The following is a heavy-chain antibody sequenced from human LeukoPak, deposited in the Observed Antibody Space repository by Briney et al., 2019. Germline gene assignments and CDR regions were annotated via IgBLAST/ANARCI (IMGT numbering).Heavy chain of an antibody. Sequence: GGSLTLSCAASGFTFSSYAMNWVRQAPGKGLEGVSGISGSGGGTNYADSVKGRFTVSRDNSKSTLFLQMNSLRVEDTAVYYCARRSSGDPGYFDYWGQGTLVTGSS. J-gene: IGHJ4*02. V-gene: IGHV3-23*01. CDR1: GFTFSSYA. D-gene: IGHD2-21*02. CDR3: ARRSSGDPGYFDY. CDR2: ISGSGGGT.